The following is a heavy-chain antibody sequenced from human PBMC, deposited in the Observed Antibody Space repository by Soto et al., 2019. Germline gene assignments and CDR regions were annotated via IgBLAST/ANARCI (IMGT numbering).Heavy chain of an antibody. V-gene: IGHV4-30-4*01. J-gene: IGHJ5*01. CDR3: ARGRYCLTGRCFPNWFDS. Sequence: QVQPLESGPGLVKPSQTLSLTCSVSGDSISTVDYFWAWVRQPPGQALEYIGYIYKSATTYYNPSFESRVAISLDTSKSQFSLNVTSLTAADTAVYFCARGRYCLTGRCFPNWFDSWGQGTLVTVSS. CDR2: IYKSATT. D-gene: IGHD2-15*01. CDR1: GDSISTVDYF.